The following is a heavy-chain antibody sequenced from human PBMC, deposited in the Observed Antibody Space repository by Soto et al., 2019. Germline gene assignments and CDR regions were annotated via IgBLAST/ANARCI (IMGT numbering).Heavy chain of an antibody. D-gene: IGHD2-15*01. V-gene: IGHV1-3*01. CDR3: ARTPFQSNWFDP. CDR1: GYTFTSYA. J-gene: IGHJ5*02. Sequence: QVQLVQSGAEVKKPGASVKVSCKASGYTFTSYAMHWVRQAPGQRLEWMGWINAGNGNTKYSQKFQSRVTITRDTSASTAYMELSSLRSEDTAVYYCARTPFQSNWFDPWGQGTLVTVSS. CDR2: INAGNGNT.